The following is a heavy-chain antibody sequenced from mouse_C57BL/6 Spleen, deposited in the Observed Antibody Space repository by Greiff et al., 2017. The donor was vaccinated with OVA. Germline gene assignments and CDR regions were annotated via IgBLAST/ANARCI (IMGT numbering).Heavy chain of an antibody. V-gene: IGHV1-47*01. CDR3: ARRYYGSSDWYIDV. CDR1: GYTFTTYP. D-gene: IGHD1-1*01. CDR2: FHPYNDDT. J-gene: IGHJ1*03. Sequence: VQLQQSGAELVKPGASVKMSCKASGYTFTTYPIEWMKQNHGKSLEWIGNFHPYNDDTKYNEKFKGKATLTVDKSSSTVYLELSRLTSDDSAVYDGARRYYGSSDWYIDVWGTGTTVTVSS.